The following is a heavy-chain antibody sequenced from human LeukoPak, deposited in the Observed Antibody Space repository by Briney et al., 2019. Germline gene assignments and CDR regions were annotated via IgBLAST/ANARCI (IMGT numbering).Heavy chain of an antibody. CDR2: TYYRSKLYN. V-gene: IGHV6-1*01. CDR1: GDIVSSSSAA. Sequence: SQTLSLTCALSGDIVSSSSAAWDWLRQSPSRGLEGLGSTYYRSKLYNDYAVSVKSLIIINPDTSKNQFSLQLNSVTPEDTAIYYCARGYSYGFDYWGQGSLVTVSS. J-gene: IGHJ4*02. CDR3: ARGYSYGFDY. D-gene: IGHD5-18*01.